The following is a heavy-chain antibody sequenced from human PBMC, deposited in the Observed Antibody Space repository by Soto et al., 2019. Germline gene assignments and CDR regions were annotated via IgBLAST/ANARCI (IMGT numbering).Heavy chain of an antibody. D-gene: IGHD3-9*01. Sequence: ASVKVSCKASGYTFTGYYMHWVRQAPGQGLEWKGWINPNSGGTNYAQKFQGWVTMTRDTSVSTAYMELSRLRSDDTAVYYCAREYYDILTGYYKFAFDIWGQGTMVT. J-gene: IGHJ3*02. CDR2: INPNSGGT. CDR3: AREYYDILTGYYKFAFDI. CDR1: GYTFTGYY. V-gene: IGHV1-2*04.